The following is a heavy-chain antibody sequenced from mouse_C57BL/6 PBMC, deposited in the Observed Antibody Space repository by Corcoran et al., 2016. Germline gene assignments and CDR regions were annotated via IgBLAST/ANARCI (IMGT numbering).Heavy chain of an antibody. D-gene: IGHD4-1*01. V-gene: IGHV9-3*01. J-gene: IGHJ2*01. CDR1: GYTFTTYG. CDR3: ARWMGRGNYFDY. CDR2: INTYSGVP. Sequence: QIQLVQSGPELKKPGETVKISCKASGYTFTTYGMSWVKQAPGKGLKWMGWINTYSGVPTYADDFKGRFAFSLETSASTAYLQINNLKNEDTATYFCARWMGRGNYFDYWGQGTTLTVSS.